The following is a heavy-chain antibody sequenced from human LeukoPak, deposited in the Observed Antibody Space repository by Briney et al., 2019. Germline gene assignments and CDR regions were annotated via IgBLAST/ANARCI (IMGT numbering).Heavy chain of an antibody. CDR3: AAPRNYSYGLS. Sequence: GASVKVSCKASGFTFTSSAMQWVRQARGQRLEWIGWIVDGSGNTNYAQKFQERVTITRDMSTSTAYMELSSLRSEDTAVYYCAAPRNYSYGLSWGQGTLVTVSS. CDR2: IVDGSGNT. CDR1: GFTFTSSA. D-gene: IGHD5-18*01. V-gene: IGHV1-58*02. J-gene: IGHJ4*02.